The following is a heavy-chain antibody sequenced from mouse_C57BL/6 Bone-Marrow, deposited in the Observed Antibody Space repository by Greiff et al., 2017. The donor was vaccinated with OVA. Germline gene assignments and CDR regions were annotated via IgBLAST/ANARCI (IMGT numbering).Heavy chain of an antibody. Sequence: VKLMESGAELVMPGASVKLSCKASGYTFTSYWMHWVKQRPGQGLEWIGEIDPSDSYTNYNQKFKGKSTLTVDKSSSTAYMQLSSLTSEDSAVYYCARGGTPFAYWGQGTLVTVSA. CDR1: GYTFTSYW. V-gene: IGHV1-69*01. CDR2: IDPSDSYT. D-gene: IGHD3-3*01. J-gene: IGHJ3*01. CDR3: ARGGTPFAY.